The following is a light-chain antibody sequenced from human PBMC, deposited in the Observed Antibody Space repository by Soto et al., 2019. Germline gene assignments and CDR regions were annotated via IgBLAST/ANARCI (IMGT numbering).Light chain of an antibody. Sequence: DIQMTQSPSTLSASVGDRVTLTCRASQSISSWLAWYQQKPGTAPKLLIYKASSLESGVPSRFSGSGSGTEFTLNISSLQPDDFATYYCQQYNSYWTFGQGTKVEIK. J-gene: IGKJ1*01. CDR2: KAS. CDR3: QQYNSYWT. CDR1: QSISSW. V-gene: IGKV1-5*03.